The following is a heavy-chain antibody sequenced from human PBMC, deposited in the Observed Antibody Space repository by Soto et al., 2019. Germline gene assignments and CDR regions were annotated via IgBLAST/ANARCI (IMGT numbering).Heavy chain of an antibody. D-gene: IGHD6-6*01. J-gene: IGHJ6*03. CDR3: ARLRQLVGYFYSYMDV. Sequence: QVQLLQSGAEVKKPGASVKVSCKASGYTFTNYGITWVRQAPGQGLEWMGWIGAYNGNTHYTERLQGRVTMTTDTSKSTAYMELRGLRSDDSAVYYCARLRQLVGYFYSYMDVWGDGTTVTVSS. V-gene: IGHV1-18*01. CDR2: IGAYNGNT. CDR1: GYTFTNYG.